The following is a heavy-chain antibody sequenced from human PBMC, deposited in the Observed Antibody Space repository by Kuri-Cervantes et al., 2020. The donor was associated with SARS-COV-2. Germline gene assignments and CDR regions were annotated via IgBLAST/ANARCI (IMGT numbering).Heavy chain of an antibody. Sequence: GESLKISCAASGFTVDSKYMSWVRQAPGRGLEWVSAIKGSGGSTYYADSVKGRFTISRDNSKNTLYLQMNSLRAEDTAVYYCANNLNNYYYYMDVWGKGTTVTVSS. CDR2: IKGSGGST. J-gene: IGHJ6*03. V-gene: IGHV3-23*01. CDR3: ANNLNNYYYYMDV. D-gene: IGHD2/OR15-2a*01. CDR1: GFTVDSKY.